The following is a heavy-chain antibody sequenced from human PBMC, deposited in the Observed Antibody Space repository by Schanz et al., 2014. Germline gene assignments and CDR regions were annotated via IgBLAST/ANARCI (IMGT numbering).Heavy chain of an antibody. J-gene: IGHJ6*02. Sequence: QVQLVESGGGVVQPGRSLRLSCAGSGFSFSGFGMHWVRQAPGKGLEWGAVISYDGRNKYFADSVKGRFTISRDNSKNPLFLQVNSLRAEDTAVYYCAKDHFGHYDSSGCSDCYYYGMDVWGQGTTVTVSS. D-gene: IGHD3-22*01. V-gene: IGHV3-30*18. CDR2: ISYDGRNK. CDR3: AKDHFGHYDSSGCSDCYYYGMDV. CDR1: GFSFSGFG.